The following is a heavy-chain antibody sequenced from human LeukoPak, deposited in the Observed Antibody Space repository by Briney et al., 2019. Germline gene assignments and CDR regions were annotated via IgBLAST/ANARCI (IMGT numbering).Heavy chain of an antibody. J-gene: IGHJ4*02. CDR1: GYTFTTHD. CDR3: VRTPPNWGFDY. CDR2: MSPNSGDT. D-gene: IGHD7-27*01. V-gene: IGHV1-8*01. Sequence: VSVKVSCKASGYTFTTHDINWVRQATGQGLEWLGWMSPNSGDTGYAQKFQGRVTMTSDSSISTAYMELSSLRSEDTAIYYCVRTPPNWGFDYWGQGTPVTVSS.